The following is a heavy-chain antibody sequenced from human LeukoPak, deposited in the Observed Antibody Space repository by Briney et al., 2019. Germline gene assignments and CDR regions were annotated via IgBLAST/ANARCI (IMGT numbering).Heavy chain of an antibody. J-gene: IGHJ3*02. Sequence: GGSLRLSCEASGFAFSNYATSWVRQAPGKGLEWVSYIRGGGALTHYADSVKGRFTTSRDNSKNTLYLQMNNVRAEDTAVYYCAKCAYGYGNDAFDIWDQGTLVTVSS. D-gene: IGHD5-18*01. V-gene: IGHV3-23*01. CDR3: AKCAYGYGNDAFDI. CDR1: GFAFSNYA. CDR2: IRGGGALT.